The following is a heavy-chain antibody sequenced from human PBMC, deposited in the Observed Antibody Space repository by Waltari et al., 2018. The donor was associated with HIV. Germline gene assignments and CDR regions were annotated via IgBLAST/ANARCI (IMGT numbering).Heavy chain of an antibody. CDR2: IYPGDSAT. J-gene: IGHJ6*02. CDR1: GYTFTSYW. D-gene: IGHD2-21*01. V-gene: IGHV5-51*01. Sequence: EVHLEQSGAEVKKPGESLKISCKASGYTFTSYWIGWVRQMPGKGLEWMGVIYPGDSATNYSPSFQGQVTISADKSITTVYLQWSTLKASDTAIYYCARHVRVLQPTVAIGGMDVWGQGTSVTVSS. CDR3: ARHVRVLQPTVAIGGMDV.